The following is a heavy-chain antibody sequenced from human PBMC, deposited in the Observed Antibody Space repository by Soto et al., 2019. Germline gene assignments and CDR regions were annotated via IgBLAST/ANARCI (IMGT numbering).Heavy chain of an antibody. V-gene: IGHV1-69*04. Sequence: SVKVSCKASGGTFSSYTISWVRQAPGQGLEWMGRIIPILGIANYAQKFQGRVTITADKSTSTAYMELSSLRSEDTAVYYCARDWYLYSGYDPNWGQGTLVTVSS. CDR1: GGTFSSYT. J-gene: IGHJ4*02. D-gene: IGHD5-12*01. CDR2: IIPILGIA. CDR3: ARDWYLYSGYDPN.